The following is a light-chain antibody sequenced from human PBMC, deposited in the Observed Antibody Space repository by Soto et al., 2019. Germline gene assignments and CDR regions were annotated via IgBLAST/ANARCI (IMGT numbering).Light chain of an antibody. Sequence: DIVMTQSPLSLPVTPGEPASISCRSSESLLHSNGYNYLDWYLQKPGQSPQLLIFLGSNRASGVPDRFSGSGSGTDFTLKISRVEAEDVGVYYCMQAVHTPWTFGQGTKVDIK. CDR1: ESLLHSNGYNY. V-gene: IGKV2-28*01. J-gene: IGKJ1*01. CDR3: MQAVHTPWT. CDR2: LGS.